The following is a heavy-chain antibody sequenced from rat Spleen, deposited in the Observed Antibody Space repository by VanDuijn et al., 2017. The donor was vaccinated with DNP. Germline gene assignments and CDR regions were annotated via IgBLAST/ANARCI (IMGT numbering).Heavy chain of an antibody. Sequence: QVQLKESGPGLVQPSQTLSLTCTVAGFSLTGYNVHWVRQPPGKGLEWMGIIWNTGGTRYNSALKSRLTIIKDTSKGQVFLKMNRLQTEDTATYYCASTLVNYGTYGYYAMDAWGQGTSVTVSS. V-gene: IGHV2-41*01. CDR2: IWNTGGT. J-gene: IGHJ4*01. CDR1: GFSLTGYN. CDR3: ASTLVNYGTYGYYAMDA. D-gene: IGHD1-3*01.